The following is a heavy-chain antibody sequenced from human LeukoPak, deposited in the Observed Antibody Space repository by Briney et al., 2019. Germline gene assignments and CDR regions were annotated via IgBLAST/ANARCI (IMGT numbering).Heavy chain of an antibody. CDR1: RYTFTGYY. J-gene: IGHJ4*02. V-gene: IGHV1-2*02. Sequence: ASVKVSCKASRYTFTGYYMHWVRQAPGQGLEWMGWINPNSGGTNYAQKFQGRVTMTRDTSISTAYMELSRLRSDDTAVYYCARVEGYGDYLYYFDYWGQGTLVTVSS. CDR3: ARVEGYGDYLYYFDY. CDR2: INPNSGGT. D-gene: IGHD4-17*01.